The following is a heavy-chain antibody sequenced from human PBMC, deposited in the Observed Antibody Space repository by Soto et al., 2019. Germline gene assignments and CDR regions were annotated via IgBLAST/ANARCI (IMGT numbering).Heavy chain of an antibody. D-gene: IGHD3-22*01. Sequence: SETLSLTCAVSGGSISSGGYSWSWIRQPPGKGLEWIGYIYHSGSTYYNPSLKSRVTISVDRSKNHFSLKLSSVTAADTAVYYCARGVGSSGYTNWFDPWGQGXLVTVYS. J-gene: IGHJ5*02. V-gene: IGHV4-30-2*01. CDR2: IYHSGST. CDR1: GGSISSGGYS. CDR3: ARGVGSSGYTNWFDP.